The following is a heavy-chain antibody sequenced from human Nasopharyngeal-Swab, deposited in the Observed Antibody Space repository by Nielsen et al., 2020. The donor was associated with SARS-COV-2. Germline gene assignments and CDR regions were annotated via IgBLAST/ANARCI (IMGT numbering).Heavy chain of an antibody. D-gene: IGHD3-10*01. Sequence: SDTLSLTCAVYGWSFIGYYWSWIRQPPGKGPEWIGEINHSGSTNYNPSLKSRVTISVDTSKNQFSLKLSSVTAADTAVYYCARGGRGLLGYWGQGTLVTVSS. CDR1: GWSFIGYY. V-gene: IGHV4-34*01. CDR3: ARGGRGLLGY. CDR2: INHSGST. J-gene: IGHJ4*02.